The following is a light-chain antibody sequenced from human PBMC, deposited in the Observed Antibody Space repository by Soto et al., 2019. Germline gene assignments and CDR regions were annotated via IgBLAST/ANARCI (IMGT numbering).Light chain of an antibody. V-gene: IGKV1-5*03. J-gene: IGKJ1*01. CDR2: KAS. CDR1: QSISSW. CDR3: QQYNSYPRT. Sequence: DIQMTQSPSTLSASVGDRVSITCRASQSISSWLAWYQQKPGKAPKLLIYKASSLESGVPSRFSGSGSVTEFTLTISSLQPDDFATYYCQQYNSYPRTFGQGTKVDI.